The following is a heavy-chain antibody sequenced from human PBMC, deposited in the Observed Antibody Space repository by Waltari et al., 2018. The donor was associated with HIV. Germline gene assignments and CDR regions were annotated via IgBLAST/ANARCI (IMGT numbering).Heavy chain of an antibody. CDR3: ARNYDFWSGLPGY. CDR2: MSSSGRSI. D-gene: IGHD3-3*01. CDR1: GFTFHDHY. Sequence: QVQLVESGGGLVKPGGSLRLSCAASGFTFHDHYMSWIRQAPGKGLEWVSFMSSSGRSIYYADSVKGRFTISRDNAKNSLYLQMTSLRAEDTAVYYCARNYDFWSGLPGYWGQGTLVTVSS. V-gene: IGHV3-11*01. J-gene: IGHJ4*02.